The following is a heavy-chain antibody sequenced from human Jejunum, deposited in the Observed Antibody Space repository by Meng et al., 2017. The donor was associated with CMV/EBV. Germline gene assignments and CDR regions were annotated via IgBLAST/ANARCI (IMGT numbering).Heavy chain of an antibody. CDR3: ARGLGSYGSRIDY. J-gene: IGHJ4*02. D-gene: IGHD5-18*01. CDR1: GGSFSSSNYY. V-gene: IGHV4-39*07. CDR2: IYYSGST. Sequence: GGSFSSSNYYWGWIRQPPGKGLEWIGSIYYSGSTYYNPSLKSRVTISVETSKNQFSLKLSSVTAADTAVYYCARGLGSYGSRIDYWGQGTLVTVSS.